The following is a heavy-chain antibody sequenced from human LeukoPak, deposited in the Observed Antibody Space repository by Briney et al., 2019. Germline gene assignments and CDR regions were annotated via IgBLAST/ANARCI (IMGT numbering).Heavy chain of an antibody. CDR1: GFTFSNYN. Sequence: GGSLRLSCAAFGFTFSNYNMNWVRQAPGKGLEWVSSISDTSTYIYYADSVKGRFTISRDNAKNSLYLQMNSLRAEDTAVYYCARAVNDSAYSSGYWGQGTLVTVSS. D-gene: IGHD3-16*01. CDR2: ISDTSTYI. J-gene: IGHJ4*02. CDR3: ARAVNDSAYSSGY. V-gene: IGHV3-21*01.